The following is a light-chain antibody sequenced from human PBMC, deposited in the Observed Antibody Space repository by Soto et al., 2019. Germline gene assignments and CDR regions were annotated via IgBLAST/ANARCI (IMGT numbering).Light chain of an antibody. CDR1: SSDVGSHNL. V-gene: IGLV2-23*01. Sequence: QPALAQPASVSGSPGQSITISCTGTSSDVGSHNLVSWYQQYPGKAPKLIIFEASKRPSGVSNRFSGSKSGSTASLTISGLQAEDEADYYCCSNAASSTYVFGSGTRSPS. CDR3: CSNAASSTYV. CDR2: EAS. J-gene: IGLJ1*01.